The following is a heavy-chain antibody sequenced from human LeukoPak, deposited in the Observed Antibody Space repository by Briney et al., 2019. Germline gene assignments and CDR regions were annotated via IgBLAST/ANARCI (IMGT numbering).Heavy chain of an antibody. CDR1: DGSISSDSFL. Sequence: PSETLSLTCSVSDGSISSDSFLWCWIRQPPGKGLEWIGNMHNSGSTHYNPSLRSRASISLDTSNNQFSLRLNSVTAADTAVYYCARRITYGRTFDYWGQGILVTVSS. J-gene: IGHJ4*02. CDR2: MHNSGST. CDR3: ARRITYGRTFDY. V-gene: IGHV4-39*07. D-gene: IGHD3-10*01.